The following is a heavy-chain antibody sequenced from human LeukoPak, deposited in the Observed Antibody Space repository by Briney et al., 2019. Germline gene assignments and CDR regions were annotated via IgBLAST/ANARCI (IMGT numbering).Heavy chain of an antibody. CDR2: IYSGGSIYT. CDR3: ARVAAAGPFDY. CDR1: GLSVTSNY. J-gene: IGHJ4*02. Sequence: PGGSPRLSCAASGLSVTSNYMSWVRQAPGKGLEWVSVIYSGGSIYTYYADSVKGRFTISSDNSKSTLYLQMNSLRAEDTAVYYCARVAAAGPFDYWGQGTLVTVSS. V-gene: IGHV3-53*01. D-gene: IGHD6-25*01.